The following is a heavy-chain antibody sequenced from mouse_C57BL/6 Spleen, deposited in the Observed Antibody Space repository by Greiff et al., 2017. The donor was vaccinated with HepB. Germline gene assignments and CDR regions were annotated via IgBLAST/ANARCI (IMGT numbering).Heavy chain of an antibody. CDR1: GYAFSSYW. D-gene: IGHD1-1*01. V-gene: IGHV1-80*01. CDR2: IYPGDGDT. J-gene: IGHJ4*01. CDR3: ARLCYGSSYAMDY. Sequence: VQLQQSGAELVKPGASVKISCKASGYAFSSYWMNWVKQRPGKGLEWIGQIYPGDGDTNYNGKFKGKATLTADKSSSTAYMQLSSLTSEDSAVYFCARLCYGSSYAMDYWGQGTSVTVSS.